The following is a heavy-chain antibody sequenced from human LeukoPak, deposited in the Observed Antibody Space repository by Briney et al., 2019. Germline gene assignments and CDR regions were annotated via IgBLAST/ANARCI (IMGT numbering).Heavy chain of an antibody. CDR3: ARDYIMFDYYYMDV. CDR2: IYHSGST. CDR1: GYSISSGYY. Sequence: SETLSLTCTVSGYSISSGYYWGWSRQPPGKGLEWIATIYHSGSTYYNPSLQSRVAISVDTSKNQFSLRLRSVTAADTAVYYCARDYIMFDYYYMDVWGRGTTVTVSS. J-gene: IGHJ6*03. D-gene: IGHD2-8*01. V-gene: IGHV4-38-2*02.